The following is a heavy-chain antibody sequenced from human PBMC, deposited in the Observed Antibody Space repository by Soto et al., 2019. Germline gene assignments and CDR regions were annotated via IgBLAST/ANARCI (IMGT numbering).Heavy chain of an antibody. CDR3: ARNYEGGSYCDLGY. V-gene: IGHV3-30-3*01. Sequence: VQLVESGGGVVQPGRSLRLSCAASGFTFSNYIMHWVRQAPGKGLEWVAIILHDGNNKYYADSVKGRFTISRDNSKDTLYLQMNSLRTEDTAIYYCARNYEGGSYCDLGYWGQGTLVTVSS. CDR1: GFTFSNYI. J-gene: IGHJ4*02. D-gene: IGHD3-10*01. CDR2: ILHDGNNK.